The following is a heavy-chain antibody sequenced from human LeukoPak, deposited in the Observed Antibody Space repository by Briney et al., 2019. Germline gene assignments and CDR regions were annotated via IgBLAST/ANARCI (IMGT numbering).Heavy chain of an antibody. V-gene: IGHV3-74*01. CDR3: ARGVDSSSWYGWSSGWYGLAY. J-gene: IGHJ4*02. D-gene: IGHD6-13*01. Sequence: GGSLRLSCAASGFTFSSYWMHWVRQAPGKGLVWVSRINSDGSSTSYADSVKGRFTISRDNAKNTLYLQMNSLRAEDTAVYYCARGVDSSSWYGWSSGWYGLAYWGQGTLVTVSS. CDR1: GFTFSSYW. CDR2: INSDGSST.